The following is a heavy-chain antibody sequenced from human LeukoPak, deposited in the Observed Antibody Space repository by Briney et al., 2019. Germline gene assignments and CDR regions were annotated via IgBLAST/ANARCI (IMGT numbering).Heavy chain of an antibody. J-gene: IGHJ4*02. CDR1: VFTFGSYG. CDR3: ARGEQQLVLPFDY. V-gene: IGHV3-33*01. CDR2: IWDDGSNK. D-gene: IGHD6-13*01. Sequence: GGSLRLSCAASVFTFGSYGMHWVRQAPGKGLEWVAVIWDDGSNKYYADSVKGRFTISRDNSKNTLYLQMNSLRAEDTAVYYCARGEQQLVLPFDYWGQGTLVTVSS.